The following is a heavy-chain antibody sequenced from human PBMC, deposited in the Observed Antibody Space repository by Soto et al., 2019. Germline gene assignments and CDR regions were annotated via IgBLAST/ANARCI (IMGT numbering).Heavy chain of an antibody. V-gene: IGHV3-7*03. J-gene: IGHJ6*02. D-gene: IGHD2-21*02. Sequence: GGSLRVSCEVSGFTFSMYSMSWVRQSPGKGLEWVAKIPQDGVDGHYADSVKGRFTISRDNGKNSLYLQLNNLRAEDTAAYYCARDHLILPAHDFFYGSDVWGRGATVTVSS. CDR1: GFTFSMYS. CDR3: ARDHLILPAHDFFYGSDV. CDR2: IPQDGVDG.